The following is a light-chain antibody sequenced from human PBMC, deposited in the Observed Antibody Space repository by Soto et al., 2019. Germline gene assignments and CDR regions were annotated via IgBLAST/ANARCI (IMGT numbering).Light chain of an antibody. CDR2: DVS. J-gene: IGLJ2*01. CDR3: SSYTTSSTVV. CDR1: SSDVGGYNY. Sequence: QSVLTQPASVSGSPGQSITISCTGTSSDVGGYNYVSWHQQHPGKAPKLMIYDVSNRPSGVSTRFSGSKSGDTASLTISGLQAEDEADYYCSSYTTSSTVVFGGGTKLTVL. V-gene: IGLV2-14*01.